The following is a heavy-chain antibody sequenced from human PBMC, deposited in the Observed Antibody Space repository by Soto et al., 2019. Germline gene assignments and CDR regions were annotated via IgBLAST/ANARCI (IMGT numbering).Heavy chain of an antibody. CDR3: VRGYRILDY. D-gene: IGHD3-16*02. J-gene: IGHJ4*02. CDR1: GFTFSSYA. CDR2: ISSDGSKT. V-gene: IGHV3-30-3*01. Sequence: QVRLVESGGGVVQPGTSLRLSCAASGFTFSSYAMHWVRQAPGKGLEWVALISSDGSKTYYTDSVKGRFTISRDNSKNTLSLQMNSLRAEDTAMYNCVRGYRILDYWGQGTLVTVSS.